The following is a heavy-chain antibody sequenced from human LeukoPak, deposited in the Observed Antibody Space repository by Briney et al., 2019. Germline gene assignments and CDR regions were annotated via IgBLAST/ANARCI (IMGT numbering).Heavy chain of an antibody. CDR1: GFTFSSYA. V-gene: IGHV3-23*01. D-gene: IGHD3-22*01. CDR3: AKGERGWLLTR. Sequence: GGSLRLSCAASGFTFSSYAMTWVRQAPGKGLQWVSAVSGSGAHTYYADSVKGRFTISRDNSKNTLYLQMNSLRAEDTAVYYCAKGERGWLLTRWGQGTLVTVSS. J-gene: IGHJ4*02. CDR2: VSGSGAHT.